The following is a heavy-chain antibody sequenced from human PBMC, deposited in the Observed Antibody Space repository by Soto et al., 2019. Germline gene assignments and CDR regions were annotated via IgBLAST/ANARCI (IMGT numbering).Heavy chain of an antibody. Sequence: QVQLVESGGGVVQPGRSLRLSCAASGFTFSSYGMHWVRQAPGKGLEWVAVIWYDGSNKYYADSVKGRLTISRDNSKNTLYLQMNSLRAEDTAVYYCAAGENIVATMSSPAFDIWGQGTMVTVSS. CDR2: IWYDGSNK. V-gene: IGHV3-33*01. CDR1: GFTFSSYG. J-gene: IGHJ3*02. CDR3: AAGENIVATMSSPAFDI. D-gene: IGHD5-12*01.